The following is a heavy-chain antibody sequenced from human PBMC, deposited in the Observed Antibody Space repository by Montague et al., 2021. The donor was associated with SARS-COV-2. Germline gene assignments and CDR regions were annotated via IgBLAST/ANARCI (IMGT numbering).Heavy chain of an antibody. CDR2: ISPNGKT. Sequence: SETLSLTCIVSGGSINSYYWSWIRQPPGKGLGWIGYISPNGKTHYNPSLKSRVAMSVDASKNQFSLTLDSVTAADTAVYFCARPWMLNRNYYHCHIDVWGRGIPVTVSS. CDR3: ARPWMLNRNYYHCHIDV. V-gene: IGHV4-4*09. CDR1: GGSINSYY. J-gene: IGHJ6*02. D-gene: IGHD3-16*01.